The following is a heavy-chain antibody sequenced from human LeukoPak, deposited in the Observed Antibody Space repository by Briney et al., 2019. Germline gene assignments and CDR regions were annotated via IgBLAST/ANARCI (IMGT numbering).Heavy chain of an antibody. CDR1: GFTFSSYG. J-gene: IGHJ6*03. CDR2: VSYDGYKK. Sequence: GGSLRLSCAASGFTFSSYGMHWVRQAPGKGLERVGLVSYDGYKKYYADSVRGRFTISRDFYSDTLYLEMNSLRLEDTAIYYCARGVRGDCRSTSCYVLYYYYYMDVWGEGTSVTVSS. CDR3: ARGVRGDCRSTSCYVLYYYYYMDV. V-gene: IGHV3-30*19. D-gene: IGHD2-2*01.